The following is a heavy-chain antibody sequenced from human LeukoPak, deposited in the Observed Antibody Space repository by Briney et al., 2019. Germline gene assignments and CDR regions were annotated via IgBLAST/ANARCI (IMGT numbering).Heavy chain of an antibody. J-gene: IGHJ3*02. CDR2: IYPGDSDT. V-gene: IGHV5-51*01. Sequence: GESLKISCKGSGYSFTSYWIGWVRQMPGKGLEWMGIIYPGDSDTRYSPSFQGQVTISADKSISTAYLQWSSLKASDTAMYYCARGGWELLHGGAFDIWGQGTMVTVSS. D-gene: IGHD1-26*01. CDR3: ARGGWELLHGGAFDI. CDR1: GYSFTSYW.